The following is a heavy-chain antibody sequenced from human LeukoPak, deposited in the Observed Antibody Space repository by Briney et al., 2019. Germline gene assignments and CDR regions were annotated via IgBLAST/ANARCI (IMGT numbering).Heavy chain of an antibody. CDR3: ARGELQLFPFDY. Sequence: GGSLRLSCAASGFTFSSYEMNWVRQAPGKGLEWVSYISSSGSTIYYADSVKGRFTISRDNAKNSLYLQMNSLRAEDTAVYYCARGELQLFPFDYWGQGTLVTVSS. CDR1: GFTFSSYE. V-gene: IGHV3-48*03. D-gene: IGHD6-13*01. CDR2: ISSSGSTI. J-gene: IGHJ4*02.